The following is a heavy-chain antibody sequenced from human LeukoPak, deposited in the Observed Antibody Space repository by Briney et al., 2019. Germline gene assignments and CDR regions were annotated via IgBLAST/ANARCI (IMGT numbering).Heavy chain of an antibody. D-gene: IGHD1-26*01. CDR2: IKQDGSEK. CDR3: ARDRVGADY. V-gene: IGHV3-7*01. J-gene: IGHJ4*02. CDR1: GFSFSRYW. Sequence: GGSLRLSCAASGFSFSRYWMSWVRQAPGKGLEWVANIKQDGSEKNYVESVKGRFTISRDNAKNSLYLQMNSLRAEDTAVYYCARDRVGADYWGQGTLVTVSS.